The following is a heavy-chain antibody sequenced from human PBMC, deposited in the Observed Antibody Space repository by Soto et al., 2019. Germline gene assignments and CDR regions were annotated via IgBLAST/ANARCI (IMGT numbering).Heavy chain of an antibody. CDR1: GYTFTSYD. CDR2: MNPNSGNT. V-gene: IGHV1-8*01. J-gene: IGHJ6*03. CDR3: ASGMAEGWNYYYYYMDV. Sequence: ASVKVSCKASGYTFTSYDINWVRQATGQGLEWMGWMNPNSGNTGYAQKFQGRVTMTRNTSISTAYMELSSLRSEDTAVFYCASGMAEGWNYYYYYMDVWGKGTTVTVSS. D-gene: IGHD6-19*01.